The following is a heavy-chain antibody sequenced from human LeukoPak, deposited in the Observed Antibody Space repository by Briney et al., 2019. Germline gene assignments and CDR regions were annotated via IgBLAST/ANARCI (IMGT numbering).Heavy chain of an antibody. CDR2: TYVSGNT. CDR1: AIDVSRNY. J-gene: IGHJ5*02. CDR3: AREVGA. Sequence: GGSLRLSCTVSAIDVSRNYISCVRQAPGKGLEWVSVTYVSGNTYYAASVKGRFIVSRDNSKNTLYLEMNSLRVEDRGVYYCAREVGAWGQGTLVTVSS. V-gene: IGHV3-66*01.